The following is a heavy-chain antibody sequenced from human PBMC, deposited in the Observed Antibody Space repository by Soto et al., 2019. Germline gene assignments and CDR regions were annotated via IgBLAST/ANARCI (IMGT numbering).Heavy chain of an antibody. CDR3: ARRYGDAFDI. V-gene: IGHV4-59*08. CDR1: GGSIAGYD. CDR2: IYYSGST. Sequence: SETMCVTCSVAGGSIAGYDGSWFRQHPGKGLEWIGYIYYSGSTNYNPSLKSRVTISVDTSKNQFSLKLSSVTAADTAVYYCARRYGDAFDIWGQGTMVTVSS. J-gene: IGHJ3*02. D-gene: IGHD4-17*01.